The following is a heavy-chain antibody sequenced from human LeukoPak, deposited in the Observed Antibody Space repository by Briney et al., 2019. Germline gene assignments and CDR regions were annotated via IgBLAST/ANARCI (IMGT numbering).Heavy chain of an antibody. J-gene: IGHJ4*02. Sequence: PGGPLRLSCGASGFTFSSYAMSWVRQAPGKGLEWVSAIGSGTHYADSVKGRFTISRDNSKNTLYLQMNSLRAEDTAVYYCAKVLAYYFDYWGQGTLVTVSS. CDR3: AKVLAYYFDY. V-gene: IGHV3-23*01. CDR2: IGSGT. CDR1: GFTFSSYA.